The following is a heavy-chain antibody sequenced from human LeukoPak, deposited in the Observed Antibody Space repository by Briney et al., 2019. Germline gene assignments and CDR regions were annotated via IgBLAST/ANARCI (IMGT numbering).Heavy chain of an antibody. Sequence: GASVKVCCKASGYTFTGYYMHWVRQAPGQGLEWMGWINPNSGGTNYAQKFQGRVTMTRDTSISTAYMELSRLRSDDTAVYYCARDGGGVVVPAAIGHKPRPPWFDPWGQGTLVTVSS. J-gene: IGHJ5*02. CDR3: ARDGGGVVVPAAIGHKPRPPWFDP. CDR1: GYTFTGYY. D-gene: IGHD2-2*01. V-gene: IGHV1-2*02. CDR2: INPNSGGT.